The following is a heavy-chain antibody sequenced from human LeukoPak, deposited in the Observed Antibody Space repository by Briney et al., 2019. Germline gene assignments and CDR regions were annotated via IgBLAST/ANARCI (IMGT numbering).Heavy chain of an antibody. CDR2: ISGSGGST. J-gene: IGHJ5*02. CDR3: AKEGLGWFDP. D-gene: IGHD3/OR15-3a*01. CDR1: GXSISTSSDY. Sequence: PSETLSLTWTVSGXSISTSSDYWGWVRQAPGKGLEWVSAISGSGGSTYYADSVKGRFTISRDNSKNTLYLQMNSLRAEDTAVYYCAKEGLGWFDPWGQGTLVTVSS. V-gene: IGHV3-23*01.